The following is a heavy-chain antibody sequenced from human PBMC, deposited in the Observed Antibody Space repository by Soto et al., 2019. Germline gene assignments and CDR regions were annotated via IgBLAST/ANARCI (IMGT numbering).Heavy chain of an antibody. Sequence: QVQLQESGPGLVKPSGTLSLTCAVSGGSISSSNWWSWVRQPPGEGLEWIGEIYHSGSTNYNPSLRGRVTISVDKSKNQFSLKLSSVTAADTAVYYCARGRRTHARLAVAGPFDYWGQGTLVTVSS. D-gene: IGHD6-19*01. CDR1: GGSISSSNW. V-gene: IGHV4-4*02. J-gene: IGHJ4*02. CDR3: ARGRRTHARLAVAGPFDY. CDR2: IYHSGST.